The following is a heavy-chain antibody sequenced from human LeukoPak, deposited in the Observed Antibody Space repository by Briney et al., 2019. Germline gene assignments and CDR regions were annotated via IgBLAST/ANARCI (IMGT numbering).Heavy chain of an antibody. CDR1: GYTFTSYD. V-gene: IGHV1-8*01. Sequence: ASVKVSCKASGYTFTSYDINWVRQATGQGLEWMGWMNPNSGNTGYAQKFQGRVTMTRNTSISTAYTELSSLRSEDTAVYYCARGAYSSGWYFSYYYYYGMDVWGQGTTVTVSS. J-gene: IGHJ6*02. CDR2: MNPNSGNT. D-gene: IGHD6-19*01. CDR3: ARGAYSSGWYFSYYYYYGMDV.